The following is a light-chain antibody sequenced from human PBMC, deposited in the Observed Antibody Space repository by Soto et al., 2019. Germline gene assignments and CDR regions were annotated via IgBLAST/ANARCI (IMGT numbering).Light chain of an antibody. CDR1: QSVLSTSNNKNY. Sequence: DIVMTQSPDSLAVSLGERATINCKSSQSVLSTSNNKNYLAWYQQKPGQPPKLLFYWASTRESGVPDRFSGSGSCTDFALTISSLQAEDVAVYYCQQCYSTPYTFGQGTKLEIK. J-gene: IGKJ2*01. V-gene: IGKV4-1*01. CDR2: WAS. CDR3: QQCYSTPYT.